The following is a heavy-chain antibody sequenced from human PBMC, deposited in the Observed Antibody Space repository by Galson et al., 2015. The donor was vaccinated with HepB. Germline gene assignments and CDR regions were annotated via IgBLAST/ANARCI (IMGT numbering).Heavy chain of an antibody. V-gene: IGHV4-61*08. D-gene: IGHD2-15*01. Sequence: TLSLTCTVSGGSVSSGDKYWSWIRQSPGKGLEWIGYFYYRGRTDYNPSLKSRVTMSVDASETQFSLKMTSVTAADTAVYYCAGGYYSTPSCHGGMGLDWFDPWGQGTLVTVSS. J-gene: IGHJ5*02. CDR1: GGSVSSGDKY. CDR3: AGGYYSTPSCHGGMGLDWFDP. CDR2: FYYRGRT.